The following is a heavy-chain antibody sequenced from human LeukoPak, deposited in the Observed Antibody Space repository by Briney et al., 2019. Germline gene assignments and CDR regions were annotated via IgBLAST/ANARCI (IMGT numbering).Heavy chain of an antibody. CDR2: FDPEDGET. CDR3: ATATYSGSYQYFDY. Sequence: ASVKVSCKVSVYTLTELSMHWVRQAPGKGREGMGGFDPEDGETIYAQKFQGRVTMTEDTSTDTAYMELSSLRSEDTAVYYCATATYSGSYQYFDYWGQGALVTVSS. D-gene: IGHD1-26*01. V-gene: IGHV1-24*01. J-gene: IGHJ4*02. CDR1: VYTLTELS.